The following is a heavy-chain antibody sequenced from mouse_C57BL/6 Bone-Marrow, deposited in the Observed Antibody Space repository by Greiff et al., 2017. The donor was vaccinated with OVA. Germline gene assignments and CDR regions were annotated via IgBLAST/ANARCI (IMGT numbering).Heavy chain of an antibody. V-gene: IGHV5-6*01. D-gene: IGHD2-4*01. CDR1: GFTFSSYG. CDR3: ARQGYDYGGAWFAY. Sequence: EVKVVESGGDLVKPGGSLKLSCAASGFTFSSYGMSWVRQTPDKRLEWVATISSGGSYTYYPDSVKGRFTISRDNAKNTLYLQMSSLKSEDTAMYYCARQGYDYGGAWFAYWGQGTLVTVSA. CDR2: ISSGGSYT. J-gene: IGHJ3*01.